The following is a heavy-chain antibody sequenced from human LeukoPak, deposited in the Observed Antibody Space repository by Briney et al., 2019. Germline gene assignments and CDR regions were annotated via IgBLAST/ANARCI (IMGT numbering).Heavy chain of an antibody. D-gene: IGHD3-16*02. CDR3: ARDFGMITFGGVIDY. CDR1: GFTFSSYA. CDR2: ISYDGSNK. J-gene: IGHJ4*02. V-gene: IGHV3-30*04. Sequence: GGSLRLSCAASGFTFSSYAMHRVRQAPGKGLEWVAVISYDGSNKYYADSVKGRFTISRDNSKNTLYLQMNSLRAEDTAVYYCARDFGMITFGGVIDYWGQGTLVTVSS.